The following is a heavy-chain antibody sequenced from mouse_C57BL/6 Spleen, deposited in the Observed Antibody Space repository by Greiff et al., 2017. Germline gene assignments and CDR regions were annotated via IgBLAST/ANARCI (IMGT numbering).Heavy chain of an antibody. D-gene: IGHD2-4*01. CDR2: IDPSDSET. CDR1: GYTFTSYW. Sequence: QVQLQQPGAALVRPGSSVKLSCKASGYTFTSYWMHWVKQRPIQGLEWIGNIDPSDSETHYNQKFKDKATLTVDKSSSTAYMQLSSLTSEDSAIYYCATSYDDAAHYYFDYWGQGTTLTVSS. J-gene: IGHJ2*01. V-gene: IGHV1-52*01. CDR3: ATSYDDAAHYYFDY.